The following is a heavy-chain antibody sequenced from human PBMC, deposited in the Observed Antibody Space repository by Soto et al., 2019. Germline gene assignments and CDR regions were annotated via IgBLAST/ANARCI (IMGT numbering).Heavy chain of an antibody. CDR2: INHSGST. CDR1: GGSFSGYY. Sequence: QVQLQQWGAGLLKPSETLSLTCAVYGGSFSGYYWSWIRQPPGKGLEWIGEINHSGSTNYNPSLKSRVTISVDTSMNQFSLKLSSVTAADTAVYYCASNGRFCTNGVCYMDFDYWGQGTLVTVSS. CDR3: ASNGRFCTNGVCYMDFDY. D-gene: IGHD2-8*01. V-gene: IGHV4-34*01. J-gene: IGHJ4*02.